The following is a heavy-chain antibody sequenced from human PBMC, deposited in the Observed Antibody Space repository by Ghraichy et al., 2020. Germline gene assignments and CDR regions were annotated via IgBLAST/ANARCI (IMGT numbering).Heavy chain of an antibody. CDR2: INHSGST. V-gene: IGHV4-34*01. D-gene: IGHD2-2*02. CDR3: ARGGSRGYCSSTSCYIFDY. CDR1: GGSFSGYY. Sequence: ESLNLSCAVYGGSFSGYYWRWIRQPTGKVLEWIGEINHSGSTNYTPSLKSRVTISVDTSKNPFSLQLSSVTAADTAVYYCARGGSRGYCSSTSCYIFDYWGQGTLVTVSS. J-gene: IGHJ4*02.